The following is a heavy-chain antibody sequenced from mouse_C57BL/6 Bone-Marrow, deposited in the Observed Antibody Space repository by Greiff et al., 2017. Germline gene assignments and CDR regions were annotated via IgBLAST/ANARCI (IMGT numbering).Heavy chain of an antibody. V-gene: IGHV1-64*01. CDR3: ARWLLRGDY. Sequence: QVQLQQPGAELVKPGASVTLSCSASGFTFTSYWMHWVKQRPGQGLEWIGMIHPNSGSTNYNEKFKSKATLTVDKSSSTAYMQLISLTSEDSAVYYCARWLLRGDYWGQGTTLTVSS. CDR1: GFTFTSYW. D-gene: IGHD2-3*01. J-gene: IGHJ2*01. CDR2: IHPNSGST.